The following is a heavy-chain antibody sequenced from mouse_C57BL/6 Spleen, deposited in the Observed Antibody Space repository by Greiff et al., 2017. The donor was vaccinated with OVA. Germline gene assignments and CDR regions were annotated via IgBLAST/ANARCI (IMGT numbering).Heavy chain of an antibody. V-gene: IGHV1-55*01. Sequence: QVHVKQPGAELVKPGASVKMSCKASGYTFTSYWITWVKQRPGQGLEWIGDIYPGSGSTNYNEKFKSKATLTVDTSSSTAYMQLSSLTSEDSAVYYCARWIYYDYDRYFDVWGTGTTVTVSS. CDR2: IYPGSGST. CDR3: ARWIYYDYDRYFDV. D-gene: IGHD2-4*01. J-gene: IGHJ1*03. CDR1: GYTFTSYW.